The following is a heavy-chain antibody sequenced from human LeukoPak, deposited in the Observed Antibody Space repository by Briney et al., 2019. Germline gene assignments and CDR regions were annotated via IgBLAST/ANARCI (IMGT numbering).Heavy chain of an antibody. CDR1: GFTFSSYA. D-gene: IGHD6-19*01. V-gene: IGHV3-23*01. J-gene: IGHJ4*02. CDR2: ISGSGGST. CDR3: AKSPRLLWSPTSIAVAGKEY. Sequence: GGSLRLSCAASGFTFSSYAMSWVRQAPGKGLEWVSAISGSGGSTYYADSAKGRFTISRDNSKNTLYLQMNSLRAEDTAVYYCAKSPRLLWSPTSIAVAGKEYWGQGTLVTVSS.